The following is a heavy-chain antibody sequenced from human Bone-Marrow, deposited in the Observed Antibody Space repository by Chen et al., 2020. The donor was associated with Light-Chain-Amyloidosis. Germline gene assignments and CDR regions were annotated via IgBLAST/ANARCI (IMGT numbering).Heavy chain of an antibody. CDR3: ARRRDGYNFDY. V-gene: IGHV5-51*01. CDR2: IYPDDSDA. D-gene: IGHD5-12*01. CDR1: GYTFPNYW. Sequence: EVQLEQSGPEVIKPGESLKISCKGSGYTFPNYWIGLVRQMPGKGLEWMGVIYPDDSDARYSPSFEGQVTISADKSITTAYLQWRSLKASDTAMYYCARRRDGYNFDYWGQGTLVTVSS. J-gene: IGHJ4*02.